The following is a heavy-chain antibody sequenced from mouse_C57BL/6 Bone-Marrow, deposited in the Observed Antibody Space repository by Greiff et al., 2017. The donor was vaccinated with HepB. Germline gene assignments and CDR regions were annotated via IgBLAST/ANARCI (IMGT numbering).Heavy chain of an antibody. CDR3: ARLWLRRGDYAMDY. Sequence: EVQGVESGGGLVQPGESLKLSCESNEYEFPSHDMSWVRKTPEKRLELVAAINSDGGSTYYPDTMERRFIISRDNTKKTLYLQMSSLRSEDTALYYCARLWLRRGDYAMDYWGQGTSVTVSS. CDR1: EYEFPSHD. V-gene: IGHV5-2*01. D-gene: IGHD2-2*01. CDR2: INSDGGST. J-gene: IGHJ4*01.